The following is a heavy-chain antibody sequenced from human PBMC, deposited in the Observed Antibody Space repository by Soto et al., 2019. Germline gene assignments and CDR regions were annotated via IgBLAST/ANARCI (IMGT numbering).Heavy chain of an antibody. CDR1: GFTFSNYD. V-gene: IGHV3-13*01. CDR3: ARVVYSNGWIFDY. J-gene: IGHJ4*01. D-gene: IGHD6-19*01. CDR2: IGAASDT. Sequence: GGSLRLSCAASGFTFSNYDMHWVRQAPGEGLEWVSGIGAASDTYYVDSVKGRFTLSRDNAKNSLHLQMNSLKAEDTAMYLCARVVYSNGWIFDYWGQGTLVTVSS.